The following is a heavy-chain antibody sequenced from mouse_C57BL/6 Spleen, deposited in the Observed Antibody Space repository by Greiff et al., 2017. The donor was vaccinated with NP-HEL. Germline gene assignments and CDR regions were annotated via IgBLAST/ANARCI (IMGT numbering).Heavy chain of an antibody. Sequence: QVQLKQPGAELVKPGASVKLSCKASGYTFTSYWMHWVKQRPGQGLEWIGMIHPNSGSTNYNEKFKSKATLTVDKSSSTAYMQLSSLTSEDSAVYYCARERRPYYFDYWGQGTTLTVSS. CDR2: IHPNSGST. J-gene: IGHJ2*01. CDR1: GYTFTSYW. V-gene: IGHV1-64*01. D-gene: IGHD1-2*01. CDR3: ARERRPYYFDY.